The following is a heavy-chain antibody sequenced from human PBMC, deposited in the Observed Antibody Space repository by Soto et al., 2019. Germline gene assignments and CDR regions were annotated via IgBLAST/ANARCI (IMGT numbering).Heavy chain of an antibody. CDR1: GDSIRTSY. V-gene: IGHV4-59*01. CDR3: ARYWHSYNSNYHYGLDV. CDR2: IHHTGST. D-gene: IGHD5-18*01. J-gene: IGHJ6*02. Sequence: SETLSLTCTVSGDSIRTSYWSWIRQPPGKGLEWIGYIHHTGSTNSNPSLKSRVTISADTSKNQFSLKVASVTSGDTAVYYCARYWHSYNSNYHYGLDVWGQGTTVTVSS.